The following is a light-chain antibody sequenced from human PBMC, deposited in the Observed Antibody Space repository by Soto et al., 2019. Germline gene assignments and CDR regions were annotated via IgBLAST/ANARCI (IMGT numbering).Light chain of an antibody. CDR2: KAS. CDR3: QQYKSFMYT. J-gene: IGKJ2*01. Sequence: IQMTQSPSTRSASVVYRVTITCRASQNINSWLAWYQQKPGKAPKVLMYKASTLESGVPSRFGGSGSETEFTLTISGLQPEHFATYYCQQYKSFMYTFGQGTKVDIK. V-gene: IGKV1-5*03. CDR1: QNINSW.